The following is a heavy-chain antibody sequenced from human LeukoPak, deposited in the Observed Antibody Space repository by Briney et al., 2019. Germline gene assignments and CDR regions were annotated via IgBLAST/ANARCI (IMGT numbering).Heavy chain of an antibody. CDR3: ARDGRYSDYDFDY. J-gene: IGHJ4*02. D-gene: IGHD6-25*01. Sequence: GGSLRLSCAASGFTFSSYGMHWVRQAPGKGLEWVAVISYDGSNKYYADSVKGRFTISRDNSKNTLYLQMNSLRAEDTAVYYCARDGRYSDYDFDYWGLGTLVTVSS. CDR1: GFTFSSYG. V-gene: IGHV3-30*03. CDR2: ISYDGSNK.